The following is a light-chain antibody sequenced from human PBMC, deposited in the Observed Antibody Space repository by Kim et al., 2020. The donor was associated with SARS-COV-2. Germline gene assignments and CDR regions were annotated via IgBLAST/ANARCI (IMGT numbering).Light chain of an antibody. J-gene: IGKJ2*01. CDR2: AAS. CDR1: QRISSW. Sequence: SASVGDRVTITCRASQRISSWLAWYQQKPGKAPNLLIFAASTLQGGVPSRFSGSGSGTDFTLTIRSLQPEDSATYYCQQANSFPYTFGQGTKLEI. V-gene: IGKV1-12*01. CDR3: QQANSFPYT.